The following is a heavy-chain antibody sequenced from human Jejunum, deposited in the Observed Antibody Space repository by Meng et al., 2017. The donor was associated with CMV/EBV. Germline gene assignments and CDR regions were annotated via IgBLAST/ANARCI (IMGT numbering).Heavy chain of an antibody. CDR3: ARDFQYGLDV. J-gene: IGHJ6*02. Sequence: LSCAASGFPFTGYWMHWVRQAPGKELVWVSRVINAGSSPSYADSVKGRFTISRDNTKDTLYLQMNSLRAEDTAVYYCARDFQYGLDVWGQGTTVTVSS. V-gene: IGHV3-74*01. CDR2: VINAGSSP. CDR1: GFPFTGYW.